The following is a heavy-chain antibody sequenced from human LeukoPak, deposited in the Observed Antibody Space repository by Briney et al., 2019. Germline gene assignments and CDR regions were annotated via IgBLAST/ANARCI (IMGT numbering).Heavy chain of an antibody. CDR1: GSTFTSYA. J-gene: IGHJ6*03. CDR3: ASEEGSSRAFYYYMAV. Sequence: ASVKVSCKASGSTFTSYAMNWVRQAPGQGLEWMGWINTNNGNPTYAQDFTGRFVFSLDTSVSTAYLQISSLKAEDTAVYYCASEEGSSRAFYYYMAVWGKGTTVTVSS. D-gene: IGHD6-13*01. CDR2: INTNNGNP. V-gene: IGHV7-4-1*02.